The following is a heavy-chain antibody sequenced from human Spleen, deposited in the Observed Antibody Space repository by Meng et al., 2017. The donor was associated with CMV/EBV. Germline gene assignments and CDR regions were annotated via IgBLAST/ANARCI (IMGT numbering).Heavy chain of an antibody. Sequence: QVRLQVPGLGLGKPSQTLAPSCPFSGGPNNSGDYYWSWTRPPPGKGLEWFGYTYCTGSTYYNPSLKSRVTISMDTAKNQFSLRLSSVTAADTAVYYCARNYYFNYWGQGTLVTVSS. CDR3: ARNYYFNY. CDR2: TYCTGST. CDR1: GGPNNSGDYY. V-gene: IGHV4-30-4*01. J-gene: IGHJ4*02.